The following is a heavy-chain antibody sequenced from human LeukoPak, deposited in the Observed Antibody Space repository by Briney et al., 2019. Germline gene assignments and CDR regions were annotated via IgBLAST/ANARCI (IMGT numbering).Heavy chain of an antibody. CDR2: IDAGATST. Sequence: GGSLRLSCAASGFPVNKYEMHWVRQAPGKGLEGVSYIDAGATSTNYADSVWGRFTLSRDNAQNSVHLQMNSLRDEDTAVYYCVRGRLLRSTKYFDYWDQGALVTVSS. D-gene: IGHD2-21*02. V-gene: IGHV3-48*03. CDR1: GFPVNKYE. J-gene: IGHJ4*02. CDR3: VRGRLLRSTKYFDY.